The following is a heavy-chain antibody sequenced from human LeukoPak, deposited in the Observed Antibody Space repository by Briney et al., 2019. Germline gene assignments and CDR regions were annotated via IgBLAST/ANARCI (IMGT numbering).Heavy chain of an antibody. J-gene: IGHJ4*02. CDR2: IYYSGST. Sequence: PSETLSLTCTVSGGSISSYYWSWIRQPPGKGLEWIGYIYYSGSTYYNPSLKSRVTISVDTSKNQFSLKLSSVTAADTAVYYCARAQFLVHFEYWGQGTLVTVSS. CDR3: ARAQFLVHFEY. CDR1: GGSISSYY. D-gene: IGHD3-10*01. V-gene: IGHV4-59*01.